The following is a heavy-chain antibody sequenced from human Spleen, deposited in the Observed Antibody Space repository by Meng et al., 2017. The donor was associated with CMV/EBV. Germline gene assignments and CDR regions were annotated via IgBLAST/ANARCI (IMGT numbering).Heavy chain of an antibody. CDR2: IYYSGST. Sequence: SETLSLTCTVSGGSISSYYWSWIRQPPGKGLEWIGNIYYSGSTNYDPSLKSRVAISVDTSKNQFSLKLSSVTAADTAVYYCARGPGAGQLDYWGQGALVTVSS. CDR1: GGSISSYY. V-gene: IGHV4-59*01. CDR3: ARGPGAGQLDY. D-gene: IGHD6-19*01. J-gene: IGHJ4*02.